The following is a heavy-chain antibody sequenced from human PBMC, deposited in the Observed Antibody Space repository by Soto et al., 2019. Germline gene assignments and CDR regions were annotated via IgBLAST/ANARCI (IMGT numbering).Heavy chain of an antibody. CDR1: GFTFANYG. D-gene: IGHD5-12*01. J-gene: IGHJ4*02. CDR2: LSASGANT. CDR3: AKEGGSMQPFDY. Sequence: SLRLSCATSGFTFANYGMGWVRQAPGKGLEWVSALSASGANTYYADSGRGRFTISRDNSKNTLYLQMNSLRAEDTAVYYCAKEGGSMQPFDYWGQGTLVTVSS. V-gene: IGHV3-23*01.